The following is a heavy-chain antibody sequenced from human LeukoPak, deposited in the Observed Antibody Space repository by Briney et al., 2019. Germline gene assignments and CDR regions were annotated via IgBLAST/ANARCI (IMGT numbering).Heavy chain of an antibody. Sequence: ASVKVSCKASGYTFTGYYMHWVRQAPGQGLEWMGWINPNSGGTNYSQKFQGRVTMTRDTSISTAYMELSRLRSDDTAVYYCARSIVVVPAAIPDYWGQGTLVTVSS. J-gene: IGHJ4*02. CDR1: GYTFTGYY. V-gene: IGHV1-2*02. CDR3: ARSIVVVPAAIPDY. CDR2: INPNSGGT. D-gene: IGHD2-2*02.